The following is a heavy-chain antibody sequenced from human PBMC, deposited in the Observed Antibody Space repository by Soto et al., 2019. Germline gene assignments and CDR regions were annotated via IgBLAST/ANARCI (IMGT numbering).Heavy chain of an antibody. Sequence: GGSLRLSCAASGFAFEVYAMHWVRQAPGKGLEWVAGINWNSERIAYADSVKGRFTILRDNTKNSLYLQMNSLRVEDTALYYCAKDRWGRVVAGTADSWGQGTLVTVSS. CDR3: AKDRWGRVVAGTADS. J-gene: IGHJ4*02. CDR1: GFAFEVYA. D-gene: IGHD2-15*01. CDR2: INWNSERI. V-gene: IGHV3-9*01.